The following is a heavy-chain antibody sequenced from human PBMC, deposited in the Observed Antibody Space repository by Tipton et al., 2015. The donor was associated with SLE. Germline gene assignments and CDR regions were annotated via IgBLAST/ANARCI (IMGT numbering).Heavy chain of an antibody. Sequence: GSLRLSCAASGFTFSAYAMTWVRQAPGKGLEGVALIYRDSAATYYSDSVQGRFTISRDDSKNTLYLQMNSLRADDTAVYYCAKDGLRTCSDYWGQGTLVTVSS. J-gene: IGHJ4*02. CDR1: GFTFSAYA. V-gene: IGHV3-23*03. CDR2: IYRDSAAT. D-gene: IGHD3/OR15-3a*01. CDR3: AKDGLRTCSDY.